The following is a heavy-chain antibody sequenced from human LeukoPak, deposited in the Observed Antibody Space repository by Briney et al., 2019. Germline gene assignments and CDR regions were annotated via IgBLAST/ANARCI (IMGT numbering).Heavy chain of an antibody. Sequence: PGRSLRLSCAASGFTFDDYAMHWVRQPPGKGLEWVSGISWNSGSIGYADSVKGRFTTFRDSAKKSLFLQMNSLRVEDTALYYCTKDKGRQQWLVLDPWGQGTLVTVSS. CDR3: TKDKGRQQWLVLDP. V-gene: IGHV3-9*01. D-gene: IGHD6-19*01. J-gene: IGHJ5*02. CDR2: ISWNSGSI. CDR1: GFTFDDYA.